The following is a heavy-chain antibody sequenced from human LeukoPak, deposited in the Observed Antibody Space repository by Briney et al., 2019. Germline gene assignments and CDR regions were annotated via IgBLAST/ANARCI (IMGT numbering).Heavy chain of an antibody. CDR1: GYTFTSYD. CDR3: ARDRGIFGVVISPGAFDI. D-gene: IGHD3-3*01. CDR2: MNPNSGNT. Sequence: GASVTVSCKASGYTFTSYDINWVRQATGQGLEWMGWMNPNSGNTGYAQKFQGRVTITRNTSISTAYMELSSLRSEDTAVYYCARDRGIFGVVISPGAFDIWGQGTMVTVSS. J-gene: IGHJ3*02. V-gene: IGHV1-8*03.